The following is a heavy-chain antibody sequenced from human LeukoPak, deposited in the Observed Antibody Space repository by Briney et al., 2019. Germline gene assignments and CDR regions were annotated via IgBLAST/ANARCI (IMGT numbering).Heavy chain of an antibody. CDR1: GFTFSSHW. D-gene: IGHD3-10*01. CDR2: ISGSGGNT. Sequence: GGSLRLSCVASGFTFSSHWMHWVRQVPGKGLEWVSAISGSGGNTYYADSVKGRFTISRDNSKNTLYLQMNSLRAEDTAVYYCAKDRRAGSYDYWGQGTLVTVSS. V-gene: IGHV3-23*01. CDR3: AKDRRAGSYDY. J-gene: IGHJ4*02.